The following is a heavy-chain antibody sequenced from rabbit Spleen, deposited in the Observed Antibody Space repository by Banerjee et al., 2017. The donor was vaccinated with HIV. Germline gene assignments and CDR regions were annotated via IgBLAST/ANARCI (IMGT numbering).Heavy chain of an antibody. D-gene: IGHD1-1*01. J-gene: IGHJ4*01. V-gene: IGHV1S40*01. CDR3: ARDLTVVIGWNFGW. CDR2: INTATGKP. Sequence: QSLEEYGGDLVKPGASLTLTCTASGVSFSDRDVMCWVRQAPGKRLEWIACINTATGKPVYATWAKCRFAITKTSSTTVTLQLTSLTAADTATYFCARDLTVVIGWNFGWWGQGTLVTVS. CDR1: GVSFSDRDV.